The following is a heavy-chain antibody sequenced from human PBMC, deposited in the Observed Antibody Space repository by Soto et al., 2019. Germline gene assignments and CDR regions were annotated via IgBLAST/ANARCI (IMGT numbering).Heavy chain of an antibody. D-gene: IGHD6-13*01. Sequence: GGSLRLSCAASGFTFSSYAMSWVRQAPGKGLEWVSAISVSGGSTYYADSVKGRFTISRDNSKNTLYLQMNSLRAEDTAVYYCAKALKAGIAAAGDAFDIWGQGTMVTVSS. J-gene: IGHJ3*02. V-gene: IGHV3-23*01. CDR3: AKALKAGIAAAGDAFDI. CDR2: ISVSGGST. CDR1: GFTFSSYA.